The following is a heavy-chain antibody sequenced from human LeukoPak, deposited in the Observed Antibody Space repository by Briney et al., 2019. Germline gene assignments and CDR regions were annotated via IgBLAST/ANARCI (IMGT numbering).Heavy chain of an antibody. Sequence: PSETLSLTCAVYGGSFSAYYWSWIRQPPGKGLEWIGEINHSGSTNYNPSLKSRVVISVDTSKNQFSLNMNSVTAADTAVYYCARHPTTWELRLSLDYWGQGTLVTVSS. CDR2: INHSGST. CDR1: GGSFSAYY. J-gene: IGHJ4*02. V-gene: IGHV4-34*01. D-gene: IGHD1-26*01. CDR3: ARHPTTWELRLSLDY.